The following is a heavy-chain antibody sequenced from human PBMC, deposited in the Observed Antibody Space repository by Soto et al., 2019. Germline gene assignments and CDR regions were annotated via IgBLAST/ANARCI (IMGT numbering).Heavy chain of an antibody. CDR1: GFTFSNAW. Sequence: GSLRLSCAASGFTFSNAWMSRVRQAPGKGLEWVGRIKSKTDGGTTDYAAPVKGRFTISRDDSKNTLYLQMNSLKTEDTAVYYCTTDDLCSGGSCYYYYYMDVWGKGTTVTVSS. D-gene: IGHD2-15*01. CDR3: TTDDLCSGGSCYYYYYMDV. CDR2: IKSKTDGGTT. J-gene: IGHJ6*03. V-gene: IGHV3-15*01.